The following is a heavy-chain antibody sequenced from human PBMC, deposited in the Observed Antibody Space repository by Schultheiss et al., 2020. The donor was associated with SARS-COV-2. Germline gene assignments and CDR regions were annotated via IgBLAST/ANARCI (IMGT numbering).Heavy chain of an antibody. D-gene: IGHD4/OR15-4a*01. CDR2: ISSSSSYI. J-gene: IGHJ4*02. CDR1: GFTFSTYS. Sequence: GGSLRLSCAGSGFTFSTYSMIWVRQAPGKGLEWVSSISSSSSYIYYADSLKGRFTISRDNAKNSLYLQMNSLRDEDTALYYCARSGGTIAFFDYWGQGTLVTVSS. CDR3: ARSGGTIAFFDY. V-gene: IGHV3-21*01.